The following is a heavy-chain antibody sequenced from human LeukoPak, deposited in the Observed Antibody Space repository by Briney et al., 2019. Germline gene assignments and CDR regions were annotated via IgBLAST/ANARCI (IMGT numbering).Heavy chain of an antibody. Sequence: PSETLSLTCAVSGGSLSSGGNAWGWIRQPPGKRPEWIGYIYQSGSTYYTPSLKSRVTMSVDRSKNQFSLKLNSVTAPDTAVYYCARNSRGLVFFDYWGQGTLVTVSS. D-gene: IGHD3/OR15-3a*01. CDR1: GGSLSSGGNA. CDR3: ARNSRGLVFFDY. J-gene: IGHJ4*02. V-gene: IGHV4-30-2*01. CDR2: IYQSGST.